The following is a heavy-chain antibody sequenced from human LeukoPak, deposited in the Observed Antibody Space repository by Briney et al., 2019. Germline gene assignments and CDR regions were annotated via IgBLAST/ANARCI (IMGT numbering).Heavy chain of an antibody. J-gene: IGHJ4*02. CDR2: IYSGGST. CDR1: GLTASTNY. V-gene: IGHV3-66*01. Sequence: GGSRRSSGAAPGLTASTNYMSWFRQAPGKGLEWVSVIYSGGSTYYADSVKGRFTISRDNSKNTLYLQMNSLRAEDTAVYYCARDILGLNGGYWGQGTLVTVSS. CDR3: ARDILGLNGGY. D-gene: IGHD3-10*01.